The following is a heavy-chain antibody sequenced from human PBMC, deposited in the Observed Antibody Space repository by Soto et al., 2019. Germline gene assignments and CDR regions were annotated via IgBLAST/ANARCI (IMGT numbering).Heavy chain of an antibody. CDR2: IRKDGSQR. Sequence: EVQLVESGGGLVQPGGSLTLSCAASEFAFSSYWMTWVRQAPGKGLEWVANIRKDGSQRSYLDSVRGRFTISRDNSKNSLYLQMNSLRAEDTGMYYCARDVYPGSSGLYLDAFEIWGQGTMVSVS. J-gene: IGHJ3*02. V-gene: IGHV3-7*05. D-gene: IGHD6-25*01. CDR3: ARDVYPGSSGLYLDAFEI. CDR1: EFAFSSYW.